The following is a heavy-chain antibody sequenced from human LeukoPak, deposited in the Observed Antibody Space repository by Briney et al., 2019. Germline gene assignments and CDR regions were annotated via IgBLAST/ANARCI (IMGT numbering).Heavy chain of an antibody. J-gene: IGHJ4*02. CDR3: ARDIAVASNYFDY. CDR1: GFTFSNYW. V-gene: IGHV3-74*01. CDR2: INGDGSST. D-gene: IGHD6-19*01. Sequence: PGGSLRLSCAASGFTFSNYWMHWVRQAPGKGLVWVSRINGDGSSTTYADSVKGRFIISRDNAKNTLYLQMNSLRAEDTAVYYCARDIAVASNYFDYWGQGTLVNVSP.